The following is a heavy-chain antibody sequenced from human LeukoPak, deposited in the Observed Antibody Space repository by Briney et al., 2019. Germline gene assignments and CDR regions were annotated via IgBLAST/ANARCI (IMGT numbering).Heavy chain of an antibody. V-gene: IGHV3-21*01. D-gene: IGHD6-13*01. CDR3: ARGIAASAFDI. CDR2: ISSSSSYI. Sequence: GGSLRLSCAASGFTFSTYTMSWVRQAPGKGLEWVSSISSSSSYIYYADSVKGRFTISRDNAKNSLYLQMNTLRAEDTAVYYCARGIAASAFDIWGQGTMVTVSS. J-gene: IGHJ3*02. CDR1: GFTFSTYT.